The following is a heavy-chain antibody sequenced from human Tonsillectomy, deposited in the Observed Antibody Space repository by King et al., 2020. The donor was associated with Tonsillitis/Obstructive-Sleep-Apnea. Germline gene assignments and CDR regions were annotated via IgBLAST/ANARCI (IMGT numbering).Heavy chain of an antibody. J-gene: IGHJ4*02. CDR1: GYTFTTYW. CDR3: TRRLAGKNSPTPFDY. D-gene: IGHD6-19*01. Sequence: QLVQSGAEVKKPGESLRISCKGSGYTFTTYWISWVRQMPGKGLEWLGRIHPSDSYTNYNPSFQGHVTISADKSISTAYLQWSSLKASDTAIYYCTRRLAGKNSPTPFDYXGQGTLVTVSS. V-gene: IGHV5-10-1*01. CDR2: IHPSDSYT.